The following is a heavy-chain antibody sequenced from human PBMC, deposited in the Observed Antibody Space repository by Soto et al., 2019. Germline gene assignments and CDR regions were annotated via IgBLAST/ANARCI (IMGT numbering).Heavy chain of an antibody. CDR3: ASISGWNVY. V-gene: IGHV3-74*01. CDR1: GFTFSSYW. CDR2: INSDVSST. J-gene: IGHJ4*02. Sequence: GSPRLSCAASGFTFSSYWMHWVRQAPGKGLVWVSRINSDVSSTSYADSVKGRFTISRDNAKNTLYLQMNSLRAENTAVYYSASISGWNVYWGRETLDTVSS. D-gene: IGHD6-19*01.